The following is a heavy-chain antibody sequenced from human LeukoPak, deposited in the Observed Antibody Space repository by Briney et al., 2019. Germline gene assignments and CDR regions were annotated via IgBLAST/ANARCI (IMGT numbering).Heavy chain of an antibody. V-gene: IGHV1-69*13. Sequence: ASVKVSCKASGGTFSSYAISWVRQAPGQGLEWMGGIIPIFGTANYAQKFQGRVTITADESTSTAYMELSSLRSEDTAVYYCARVPLGYCSGGSCYSRYYYYYMDVWGKGTTVTISS. CDR3: ARVPLGYCSGGSCYSRYYYYYMDV. CDR2: IIPIFGTA. J-gene: IGHJ6*03. D-gene: IGHD2-15*01. CDR1: GGTFSSYA.